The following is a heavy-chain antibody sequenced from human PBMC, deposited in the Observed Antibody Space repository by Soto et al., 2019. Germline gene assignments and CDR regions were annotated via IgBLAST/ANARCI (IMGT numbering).Heavy chain of an antibody. J-gene: IGHJ4*02. V-gene: IGHV4-34*01. CDR1: GGSFSGYY. D-gene: IGHD2-8*02. CDR3: VLSDPDFDY. CDR2: INHSGST. Sequence: SETLSLTCAVYGGSFSGYYWSWIRQPPGKGLEWIGEINHSGSTNYNPSLKSRVTISVDTSKNQFSLKLSSVTAADTAVYYCVLSDPDFDYWGQGTLVTVSS.